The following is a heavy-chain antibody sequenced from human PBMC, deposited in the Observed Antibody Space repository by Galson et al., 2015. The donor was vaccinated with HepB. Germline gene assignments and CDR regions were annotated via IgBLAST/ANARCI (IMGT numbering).Heavy chain of an antibody. D-gene: IGHD2-2*01. CDR1: GGSFSGYY. J-gene: IGHJ6*03. Sequence: ETLSLTCAVYGGSFSGYYWSWIRQPPGKGLEWIGEINHSGSTNYNPSLKSRVTISVDTSKNQFSLKLSSVTAADTAVYYCARSLCSSTSCYGNRGAYMDVWGKGTTVTVSS. CDR3: ARSLCSSTSCYGNRGAYMDV. V-gene: IGHV4-34*01. CDR2: INHSGST.